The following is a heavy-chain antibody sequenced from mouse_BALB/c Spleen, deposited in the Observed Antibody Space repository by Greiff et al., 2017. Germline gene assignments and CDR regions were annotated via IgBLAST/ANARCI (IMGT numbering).Heavy chain of an antibody. CDR3: ARDPGAVYAMDY. J-gene: IGHJ4*01. D-gene: IGHD3-3*01. V-gene: IGHV7-3*02. CDR2: IRNKANGYTT. Sequence: EVMLVESGGGLVQPGGSLRLSCATSGFTFTDYYMSWVRQPPGKALEWLGFIRNKANGYTTEYSASVKGRFTISRDNSQSILYLQMNTLRAEDSATYYCARDPGAVYAMDYWGQGTSVTVSS. CDR1: GFTFTDYY.